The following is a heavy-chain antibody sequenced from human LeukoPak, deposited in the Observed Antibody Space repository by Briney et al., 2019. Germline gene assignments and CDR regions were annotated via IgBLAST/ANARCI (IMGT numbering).Heavy chain of an antibody. D-gene: IGHD1-26*01. CDR2: MYTSGST. Sequence: PSETLSLTCTVSGGSISSGSYYWSWIRQPAGKGLEWIGRMYTSGSTDYNPSLESRVTISVDTSKNQFSLKLSSVTAADTAVYYCARDLENGAHYYYYYMDVWGKGTTVTVSS. V-gene: IGHV4-61*02. CDR3: ARDLENGAHYYYYYMDV. CDR1: GGSISSGSYY. J-gene: IGHJ6*03.